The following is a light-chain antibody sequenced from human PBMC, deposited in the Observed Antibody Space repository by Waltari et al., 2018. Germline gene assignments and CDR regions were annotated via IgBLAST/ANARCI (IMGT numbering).Light chain of an antibody. CDR3: SSYAGSNTFL. CDR1: RSDIGGYNY. J-gene: IGLJ2*01. Sequence: QAALTQPPSVSGSPGQSVTISCTGTRSDIGGYNYVSWYLQHPGKAPKLMIYDVNKRPSGVSDRFSVSKSGNTASLTISGLQAEDEADYYCSSYAGSNTFLFGGGTRLTVL. CDR2: DVN. V-gene: IGLV2-11*01.